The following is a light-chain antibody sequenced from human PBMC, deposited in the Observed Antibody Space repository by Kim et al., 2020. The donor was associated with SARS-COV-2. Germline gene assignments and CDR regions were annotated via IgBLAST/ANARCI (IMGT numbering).Light chain of an antibody. CDR3: AAWDTSLNGYV. J-gene: IGLJ1*01. CDR1: SSKIGTNS. V-gene: IGLV1-44*01. CDR2: NNY. Sequence: GQRVTISCSGSSSKIGTNSVNWYQQLPGTAPNLLIYNNYQRPSGVPDRFSGSKSGTSASLAISGLQSDDEADYYCAAWDTSLNGYVFGTGTKVTVL.